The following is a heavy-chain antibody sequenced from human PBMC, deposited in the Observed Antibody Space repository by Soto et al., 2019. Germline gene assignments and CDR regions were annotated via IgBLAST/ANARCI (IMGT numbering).Heavy chain of an antibody. D-gene: IGHD2-15*01. Sequence: QVQLVESGGGVVQPGRSLRLSCAASGFTFSSYGMHWVRQAPGKGLEWVAVIWDDGSNKYYADSVKGRFTISRDNSKNTLYLQMNSLRAEDTAVYYCARDPRRSGGSCLDYWGQGTLVTVSS. J-gene: IGHJ4*02. CDR3: ARDPRRSGGSCLDY. CDR1: GFTFSSYG. V-gene: IGHV3-33*01. CDR2: IWDDGSNK.